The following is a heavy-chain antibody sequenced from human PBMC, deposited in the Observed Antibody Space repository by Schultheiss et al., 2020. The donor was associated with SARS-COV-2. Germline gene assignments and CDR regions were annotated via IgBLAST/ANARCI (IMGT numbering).Heavy chain of an antibody. CDR1: GFTFSSYA. CDR2: ISGSGSTI. Sequence: GGSLRLSCATSGFTFSSYAMHWVRQAPGKGLEWVSAISGSGSTIYYADSVKGRFTISRDNAKNSLYLQMNSLRAVDTAVYYCAREGSGYYYYYAMDVWGQGTTVTVSS. CDR3: AREGSGYYYYYAMDV. J-gene: IGHJ6*02. V-gene: IGHV3-48*03. D-gene: IGHD3-3*01.